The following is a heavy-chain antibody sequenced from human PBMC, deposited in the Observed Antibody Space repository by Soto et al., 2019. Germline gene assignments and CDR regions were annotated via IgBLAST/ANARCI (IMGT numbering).Heavy chain of an antibody. CDR1: GGSISSYY. Sequence: SETLSLTCTVSGGSISSYYWSWIRQPPGKGLEWIGYIYYSGSTNYNPSLKSRVTISVDTSKNQFSLKLSSVTAADTAVYYCARHAAYKFDYWGQGTLVTVSS. CDR3: ARHAAYKFDY. D-gene: IGHD1-1*01. CDR2: IYYSGST. V-gene: IGHV4-59*08. J-gene: IGHJ4*02.